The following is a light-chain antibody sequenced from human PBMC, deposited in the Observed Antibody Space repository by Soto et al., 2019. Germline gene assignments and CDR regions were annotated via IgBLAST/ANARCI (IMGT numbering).Light chain of an antibody. J-gene: IGLJ2*01. CDR1: SSDVGAYNY. Sequence: QSALTQPASVSGSPGQSITISCTGTSSDVGAYNYVSWYQQHPGKAPKLMIYEVHNRPSGVSNRFSGSKSGNTASLTISGLQAEDEANYYCSSYTTGTSLVFGGGTKVTVL. CDR2: EVH. V-gene: IGLV2-14*01. CDR3: SSYTTGTSLV.